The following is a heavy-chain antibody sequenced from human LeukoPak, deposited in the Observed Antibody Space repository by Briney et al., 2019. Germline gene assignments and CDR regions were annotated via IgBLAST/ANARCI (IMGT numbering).Heavy chain of an antibody. V-gene: IGHV4-39*07. CDR2: IYYSGST. D-gene: IGHD3-10*01. J-gene: IGHJ5*02. Sequence: PSETLSLTCTISGGSIFSSSYHWGWIRQPPGKGLEWIGSIYYSGSTYYNPSLKSRVTISVDTSKNKFSLKLSSVTAADTAVYYCARSITMVRGMNWFDPWGQGTLVTVSS. CDR3: ARSITMVRGMNWFDP. CDR1: GGSIFSSSYH.